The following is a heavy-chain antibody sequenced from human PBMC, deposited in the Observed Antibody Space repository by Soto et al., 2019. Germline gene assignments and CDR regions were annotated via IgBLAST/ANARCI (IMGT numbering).Heavy chain of an antibody. CDR1: GFTFDDYA. CDR2: ISWNSGSI. Sequence: EVQLVESGGGLVQPGRSLRLSCAASGFTFDDYAMHWVRQAPGKGLEWVSGISWNSGSIGYADSVKGRFTISRDNAKNSLYLQKNSLRAEDTALYYCAKTDCSSTSCYMYYFDYWGQGTLVTVSS. D-gene: IGHD2-2*01. CDR3: AKTDCSSTSCYMYYFDY. J-gene: IGHJ4*02. V-gene: IGHV3-9*01.